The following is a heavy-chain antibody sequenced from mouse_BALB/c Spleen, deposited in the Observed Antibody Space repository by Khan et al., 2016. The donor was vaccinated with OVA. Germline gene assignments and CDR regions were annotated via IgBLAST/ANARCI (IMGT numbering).Heavy chain of an antibody. Sequence: VRLQQSGPELVKPGASMKIPCKASGYTFTDYNMDWVKQSHGKSLEWIGDIYPNNGDTFYNQKFKGKATLTVDKSSSTAYMELRSLTSEDTAVYFCSRGGYGGFAYWGQGTLVTVSA. D-gene: IGHD1-1*01. CDR2: IYPNNGDT. CDR1: GYTFTDYN. CDR3: SRGGYGGFAY. J-gene: IGHJ3*01. V-gene: IGHV1-18*01.